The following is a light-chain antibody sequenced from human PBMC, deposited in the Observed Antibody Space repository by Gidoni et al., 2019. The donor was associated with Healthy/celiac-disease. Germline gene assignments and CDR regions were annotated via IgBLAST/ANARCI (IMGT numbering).Light chain of an antibody. J-gene: IGKJ3*01. CDR2: AAS. CDR1: QGISSY. V-gene: IGKV1-9*01. CDR3: QQLSSSPLT. Sequence: DIQLTQSPSFLSASVGDRVTITCRASQGISSYLAWYQPTPGKAPKLLIYAASSLQGGVPSRFSGSGSGTEFTLTISSLQPEDFATYSCQQLSSSPLTFGPGTKGDIK.